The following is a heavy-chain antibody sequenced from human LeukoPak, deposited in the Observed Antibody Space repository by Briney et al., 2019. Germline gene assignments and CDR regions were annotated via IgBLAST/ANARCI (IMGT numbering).Heavy chain of an antibody. Sequence: GGSLRLSCAASGFTFSSYSMNWVRQAPGKGLEWVSYISSSSSTIYYADSVKGRFTISRDNAKNSLYLQMNSLRDEDTAVYYCARPDTAKYGKEVDYWGQGTLVTVSS. D-gene: IGHD5-18*01. J-gene: IGHJ4*02. V-gene: IGHV3-48*02. CDR3: ARPDTAKYGKEVDY. CDR1: GFTFSSYS. CDR2: ISSSSSTI.